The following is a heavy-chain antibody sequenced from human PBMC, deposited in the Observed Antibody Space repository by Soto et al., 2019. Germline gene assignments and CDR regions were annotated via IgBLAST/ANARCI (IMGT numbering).Heavy chain of an antibody. CDR3: AASPGATVTTGYYYGMDV. J-gene: IGHJ6*02. Sequence: GASVKVSCKASGFTFTSSAVQWVRQARGQRLEWIGWIVVGSGNTNYAQKFQERVTITRDMSTSTAYMELSSPRSEDTAVYYCAASPGATVTTGYYYGMDVWGQGTTVTVS. CDR1: GFTFTSSA. V-gene: IGHV1-58*01. D-gene: IGHD4-17*01. CDR2: IVVGSGNT.